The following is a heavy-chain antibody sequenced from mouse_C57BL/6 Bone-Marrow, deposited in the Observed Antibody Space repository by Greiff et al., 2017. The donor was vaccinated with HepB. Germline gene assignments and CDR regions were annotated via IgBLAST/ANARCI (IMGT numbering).Heavy chain of an antibody. CDR3: TSLYYSNYGAY. CDR1: GYTFTDYE. J-gene: IGHJ3*01. D-gene: IGHD2-5*01. V-gene: IGHV1-15*01. CDR2: IDPETGGT. Sequence: QVQLQQSGAELVRPGASVTLSCKASGYTFTDYEMHWVKQTPVHGLEWIGAIDPETGGTAYNQKFKGKAILTADKSSSTAYMALRSLTSEDSAFYYCTSLYYSNYGAYWGQGTLVTVSA.